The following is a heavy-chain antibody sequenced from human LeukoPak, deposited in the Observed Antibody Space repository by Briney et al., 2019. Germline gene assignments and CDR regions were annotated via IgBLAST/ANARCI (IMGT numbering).Heavy chain of an antibody. J-gene: IGHJ4*02. CDR3: ARDYLRAPFDY. CDR2: INPSGGST. D-gene: IGHD4-17*01. V-gene: IGHV1-46*01. CDR1: GYTFTSYY. Sequence: ASVKVSCKASGYTFTSYYMHWVRQAPGQGLEWMGIINPSGGSTSYAQKFQGRVTMTRDMSTSTVYMEVSSLRSEDTAVYYCARDYLRAPFDYWGQGTLVTVSS.